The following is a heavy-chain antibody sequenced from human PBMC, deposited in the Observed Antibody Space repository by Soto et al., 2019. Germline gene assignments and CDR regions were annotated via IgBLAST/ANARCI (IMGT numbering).Heavy chain of an antibody. CDR2: ISYDGSLQ. D-gene: IGHD1-1*01. Sequence: PVGSLRLSCVASGSIFHSFSMNWVRQAPDEGLEWVAVISYDGSLQYYADSVKGRFTISRDNSKNTLYLQMNSLRREDTGVYYCATEMEYRRYFEYWGQGTMVTVSS. V-gene: IGHV3-30*04. CDR1: GSIFHSFS. CDR3: ATEMEYRRYFEY. J-gene: IGHJ4*02.